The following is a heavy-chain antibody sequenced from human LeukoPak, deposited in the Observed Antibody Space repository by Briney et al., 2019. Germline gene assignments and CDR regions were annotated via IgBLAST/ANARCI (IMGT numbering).Heavy chain of an antibody. CDR3: VRDGPSWGLL. CDR2: IFTTGGA. D-gene: IGHD7-27*01. Sequence: NSSETLSLTCTVSGGSIGTYYWSWIRRPAGKGLEWIGRIFTTGGANYDPSLKSRVTMSLDTSKNLFSLKLNSVTAADTAVYYCVRDGPSWGLLWGQGALVTVSS. J-gene: IGHJ4*02. CDR1: GGSIGTYY. V-gene: IGHV4-4*07.